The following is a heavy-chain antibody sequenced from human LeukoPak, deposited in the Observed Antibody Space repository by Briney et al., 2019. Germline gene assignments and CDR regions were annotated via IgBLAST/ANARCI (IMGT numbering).Heavy chain of an antibody. Sequence: RSGGSLRLSCAASGFTFSSYAMSWVRQAPEKGLEWVSTISGSGGGTYYADSVKGRFTISRDNSKNTLYLQMNSLRAEDTAVYYCARAPTSYYYFDYWGQGTLVTVSS. CDR3: ARAPTSYYYFDY. J-gene: IGHJ4*02. V-gene: IGHV3-23*01. CDR1: GFTFSSYA. D-gene: IGHD1-26*01. CDR2: ISGSGGGT.